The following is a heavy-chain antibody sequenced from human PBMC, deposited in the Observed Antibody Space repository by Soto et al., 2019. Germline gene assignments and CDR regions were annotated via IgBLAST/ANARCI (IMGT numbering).Heavy chain of an antibody. CDR2: IYYRGST. V-gene: IGHV4-59*12. D-gene: IGHD1-20*01. CDR1: VESINSYY. J-gene: IGHJ5*02. CDR3: ARVGGINWFDP. Sequence: PSETLSLTGTVSVESINSYYWSWIRQPPGKGLEWIGYIYYRGSTNYNPSLKSRVTISVDTSKNQFSLKLSSVTAADTGVYYCARVGGINWFDPWGQGTLVTVS.